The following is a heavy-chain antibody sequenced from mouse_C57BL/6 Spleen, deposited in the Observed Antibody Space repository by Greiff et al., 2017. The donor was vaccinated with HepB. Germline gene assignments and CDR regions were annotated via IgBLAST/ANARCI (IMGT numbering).Heavy chain of an antibody. CDR2: IYPGDGDT. Sequence: QVQLQQSGPELVKPGASVKISCKASGYAFSSSWMNWVKQRPGKGLEWIGRIYPGDGDTNYNGKFKGKATLTADKSSSTAYMQRSSLTSEDSAVYFCARTYSNGYFDYWGQGTTLTVSS. J-gene: IGHJ2*01. CDR1: GYAFSSSW. V-gene: IGHV1-82*01. D-gene: IGHD2-5*01. CDR3: ARTYSNGYFDY.